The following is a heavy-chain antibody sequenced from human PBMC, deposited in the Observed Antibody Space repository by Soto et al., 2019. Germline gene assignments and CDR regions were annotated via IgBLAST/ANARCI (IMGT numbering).Heavy chain of an antibody. J-gene: IGHJ4*02. CDR3: AMAPHPGAAPGPPGLF. Sequence: QEQLVQSGPEVKKPGASVKVSCTDSGYTFTGHYIHWVRQAPGQGLEWVGWSNPDSGSTNSAQRFHGWVTMTRDTSINTADLEVKSLKSDDAAVYYCAMAPHPGAAPGPPGLFWGQGTLVTAPS. V-gene: IGHV1-2*04. CDR2: SNPDSGST. CDR1: GYTFTGHY. D-gene: IGHD6-25*01.